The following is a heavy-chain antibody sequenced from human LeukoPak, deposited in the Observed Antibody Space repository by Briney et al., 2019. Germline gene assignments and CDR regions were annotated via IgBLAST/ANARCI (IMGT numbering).Heavy chain of an antibody. CDR3: AKEGLQYRGAFDI. CDR2: ISYDGSNK. D-gene: IGHD3-3*01. CDR1: GFTFSSYG. V-gene: IGHV3-30*18. Sequence: PGGSLRISCAASGFTFSSYGMHWVRQAPGKGLEWVAVISYDGSNKYYADYVKGRFTISRDNSKNTLYLQMNSLRAEDTAVYYCAKEGLQYRGAFDIWGQGTMVTVSS. J-gene: IGHJ3*02.